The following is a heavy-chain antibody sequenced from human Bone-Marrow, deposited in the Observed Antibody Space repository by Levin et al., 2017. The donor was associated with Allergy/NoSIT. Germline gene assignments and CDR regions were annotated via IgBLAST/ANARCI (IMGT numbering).Heavy chain of an antibody. J-gene: IGHJ6*03. CDR1: GFIFADYA. V-gene: IGHV3-23*01. CDR2: LDGSSGKT. CDR3: AKAGTTVMLDYSYLDV. Sequence: AASVKVSCRISGFIFADYAMNWVRQAPGRGLEWVSSLDGSSGKTHYADSVKGRFTISREYSKNTLFLQMNSLRVEDTARYYCAKAGTTVMLDYSYLDVWGEGTAVTVSS. D-gene: IGHD4-17*01.